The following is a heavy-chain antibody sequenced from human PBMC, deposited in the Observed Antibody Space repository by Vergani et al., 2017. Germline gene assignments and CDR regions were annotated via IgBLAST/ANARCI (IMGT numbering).Heavy chain of an antibody. J-gene: IGHJ6*02. CDR2: IYHSGST. D-gene: IGHD3-9*01. CDR1: GGSISSSYW. Sequence: QVQLQESGPGLVKPPGTLSLTCAVSGGSISSSYWWSSVRQPPGKGLQWIGEIYHSGSTNYNPSLKTRVTISVDKSKTQFSLKLSSVTAADTAVYYCARALKVRYSPVGDYYYYGMDVWGQGTTVTVSS. CDR3: ARALKVRYSPVGDYYYYGMDV. V-gene: IGHV4-4*03.